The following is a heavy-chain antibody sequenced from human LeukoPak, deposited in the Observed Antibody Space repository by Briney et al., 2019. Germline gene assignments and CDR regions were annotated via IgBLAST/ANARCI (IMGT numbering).Heavy chain of an antibody. D-gene: IGHD1-14*01. CDR3: ARSPELTWSLAF. CDR1: GGSISSGSYY. J-gene: IGHJ4*02. CDR2: IYYSGST. Sequence: SETLSLTCTVSGGSISSGSYYWGWIRQPPGKGLEWIGTIYYSGSTYYNPSLKSRVTISVDTSNNQFSLKLSSVTAADTAVYYCARSPELTWSLAFWGQGTLVTVSS. V-gene: IGHV4-39*01.